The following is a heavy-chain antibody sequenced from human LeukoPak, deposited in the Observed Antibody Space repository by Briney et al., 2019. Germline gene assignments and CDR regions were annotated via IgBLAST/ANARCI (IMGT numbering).Heavy chain of an antibody. Sequence: PGGSLRLSCAASGFTFSTYSMNWVRQAPGKGLEWVSCISSNSNYRNYANSVKGRFTVSRDNAKNSLYLQMNSLRAEDTALYYCAKDITEVVAAPFDYWGQGTLVTVSS. CDR3: AKDITEVVAAPFDY. CDR2: ISSNSNYR. J-gene: IGHJ4*02. D-gene: IGHD2-15*01. CDR1: GFTFSTYS. V-gene: IGHV3-21*04.